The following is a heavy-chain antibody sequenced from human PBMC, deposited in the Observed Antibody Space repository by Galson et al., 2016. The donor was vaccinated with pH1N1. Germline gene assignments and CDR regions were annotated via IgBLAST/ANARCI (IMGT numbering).Heavy chain of an antibody. CDR2: IYYSGST. CDR3: VRAYNDSSPRNWFDP. V-gene: IGHV4-31*11. CDR1: GGSISSGGYY. J-gene: IGHJ5*02. D-gene: IGHD3-22*01. Sequence: TLSLTCAVSGGSISSGGYYWSWIRQHPGKGLEWIGYIYYSGSTYYNPSLTSRVIISVDTSKNQSSLNLSSLPAADTAVYYCVRAYNDSSPRNWFDPWGQGTLVTVSS.